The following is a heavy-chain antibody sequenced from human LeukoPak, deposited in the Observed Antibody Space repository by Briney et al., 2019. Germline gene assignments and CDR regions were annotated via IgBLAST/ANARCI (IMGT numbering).Heavy chain of an antibody. CDR3: AGGVGGSYIDVHEDYSDY. V-gene: IGHV1-2*04. CDR1: GYTFTGYY. D-gene: IGHD2-15*01. J-gene: IGHJ4*02. Sequence: ASVKVSCKASGYTFTGYYMHWVRQPPAQGLEWMGWINPNSGGTNYPQKFQGWVTMTRDTSISTAYMELSRLRSEDTAVYYCAGGVGGSYIDVHEDYSDYWGQGTLATVSS. CDR2: INPNSGGT.